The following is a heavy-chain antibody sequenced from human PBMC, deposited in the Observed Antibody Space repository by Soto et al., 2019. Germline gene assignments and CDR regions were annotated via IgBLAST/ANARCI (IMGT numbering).Heavy chain of an antibody. CDR3: ARVPARNSLDVFDY. D-gene: IGHD1-1*01. V-gene: IGHV1-46*01. J-gene: IGHJ4*02. CDR1: GYTFTNYY. CDR2: SDPTGAYT. Sequence: ASVKVSCKASGYTFTNYYIHWLRQAPGQGLELMGISDPTGAYTNNAQRFQGRVTMTRDTSTSTVYMELSTLRSEDTALYYCARVPARNSLDVFDYWGQGTLVTVYS.